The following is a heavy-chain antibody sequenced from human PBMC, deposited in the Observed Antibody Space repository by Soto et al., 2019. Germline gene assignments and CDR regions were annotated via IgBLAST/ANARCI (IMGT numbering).Heavy chain of an antibody. V-gene: IGHV3-30*04. D-gene: IGHD1-1*01. CDR3: ARVSVEKSMNGGMDV. J-gene: IGHJ6*02. CDR1: GFSFSTFA. CDR2: ISYDGNTQ. Sequence: GLSCAASGFSFSTFALHWVRQAPGKGLEWVALISYDGNTQYYANSVRGRFSISRDNSKNTLYLQMSSLRREDTAVYYCARVSVEKSMNGGMDVWGQGTTVTVSS.